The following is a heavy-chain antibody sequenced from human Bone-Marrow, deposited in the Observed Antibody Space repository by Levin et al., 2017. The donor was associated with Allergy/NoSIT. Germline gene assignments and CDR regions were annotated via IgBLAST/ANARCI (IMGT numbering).Heavy chain of an antibody. CDR3: ATKWIISSSQAFDI. J-gene: IGHJ3*02. Sequence: KVSCKGSGYSFTSYWIGWVRQRPGKGLEWMGIIYPGDSDTRYSPSFQGQVTISADKSISTAYLQWSSLKASDTAMYYCATKWIISSSQAFDIWGQGTMVTVSS. V-gene: IGHV5-51*01. CDR2: IYPGDSDT. D-gene: IGHD6-6*01. CDR1: GYSFTSYW.